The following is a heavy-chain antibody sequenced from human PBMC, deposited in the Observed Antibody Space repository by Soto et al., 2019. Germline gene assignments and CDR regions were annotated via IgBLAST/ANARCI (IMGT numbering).Heavy chain of an antibody. CDR1: GASAAGGSYY. J-gene: IGHJ5*02. CDR3: ARDTYSGYDFGL. D-gene: IGHD5-12*01. CDR2: IPSRGRP. Sequence: LSLTCSVSGASAAGGSYYWGWVRQPPGKGLEWIGYIPSRGRPFYNPSLTSRGTISADTSKNQLSLQLTSVTAADTAVYYCARDTYSGYDFGLWGQGTLVTVSS. V-gene: IGHV4-30-4*01.